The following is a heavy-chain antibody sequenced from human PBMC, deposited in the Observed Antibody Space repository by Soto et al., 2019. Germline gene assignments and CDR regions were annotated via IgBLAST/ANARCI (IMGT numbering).Heavy chain of an antibody. J-gene: IGHJ3*02. CDR2: ISAYNGNT. V-gene: IGHV1-18*01. CDR3: VVVAATNDAFDI. Sequence: ASVKVSCKASGYSFTSYAMHWVRQAPGQGLEWMGWISAYNGNTNYAQKLQGRVTMTTDTSTSTAYMELRSLRSDDTAVYYCVVVAATNDAFDIWGQGTMVTVSS. CDR1: GYSFTSYA. D-gene: IGHD2-15*01.